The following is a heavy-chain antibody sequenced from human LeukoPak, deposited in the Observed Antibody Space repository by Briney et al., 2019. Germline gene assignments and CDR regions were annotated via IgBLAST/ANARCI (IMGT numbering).Heavy chain of an antibody. J-gene: IGHJ5*02. CDR3: ARSERTTVTITNQNWFDP. V-gene: IGHV4-59*06. D-gene: IGHD4-17*01. CDR2: IYYSGST. Sequence: SETLSLTCTVSDGSISSYYWSWIRQPPGKGLEWIGYIYYSGSTYYNPSLKSRVTISVDTSKNQFSLKLSSVTAADTAVYYCARSERTTVTITNQNWFDPWGQGTLVTVSS. CDR1: DGSISSYY.